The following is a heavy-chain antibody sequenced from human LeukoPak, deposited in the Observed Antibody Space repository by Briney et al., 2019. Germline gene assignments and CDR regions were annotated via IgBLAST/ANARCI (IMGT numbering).Heavy chain of an antibody. D-gene: IGHD2-15*01. Sequence: PSETLSLTCTVSGGSISSYYWSWIRQPPGKGLEWIGYIYYSGSTNYNPSLKSRVTISVDTSKNQFSLKLSSVTAADTAVYYCASSLNGGCSGGSCWYFDYWGQGTLVTVSS. CDR2: IYYSGST. CDR3: ASSLNGGCSGGSCWYFDY. CDR1: GGSISSYY. V-gene: IGHV4-59*08. J-gene: IGHJ4*02.